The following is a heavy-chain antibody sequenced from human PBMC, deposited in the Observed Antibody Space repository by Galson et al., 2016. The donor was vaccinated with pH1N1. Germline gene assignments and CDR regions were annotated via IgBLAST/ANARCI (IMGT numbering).Heavy chain of an antibody. CDR3: TRDLGRRREF. V-gene: IGHV1-46*01. CDR2: IDPSGGGT. CDR1: GYTFTSYY. Sequence: SVKVSCKASGYTFTSYYFHWVRQAPGQGLEWMGVIDPSGGGTSYAQKFQARVTMTRDTSTSTVYLDLSRLKSDDTSVFYCTRDLGRRREFWGQGTLVTVSS. D-gene: IGHD1-26*01. J-gene: IGHJ4*02.